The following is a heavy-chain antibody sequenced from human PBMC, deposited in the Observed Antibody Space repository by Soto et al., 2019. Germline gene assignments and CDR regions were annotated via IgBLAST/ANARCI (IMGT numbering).Heavy chain of an antibody. CDR1: GGSFSGYY. J-gene: IGHJ4*02. Sequence: SETLSLTCAVYGGSFSGYYWSWIRQPPGKGLEWIGEINHSGSTNYNPSLKSRVTISVDTSKNQFSLKLSSVTAADTAVYYCARGLIVGATFGEFAYWGQGTLVTVSS. CDR3: ARGLIVGATFGEFAY. D-gene: IGHD1-26*01. CDR2: INHSGST. V-gene: IGHV4-34*01.